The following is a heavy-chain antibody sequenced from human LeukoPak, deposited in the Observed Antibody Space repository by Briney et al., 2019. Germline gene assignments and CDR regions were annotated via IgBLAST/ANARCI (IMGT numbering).Heavy chain of an antibody. CDR1: GFTFSSYA. J-gene: IGHJ4*02. CDR2: ISDSGDST. Sequence: PGGSLRLSCAASGFTFSSYAMSWVRQAPGKGLEWVSAISDSGDSTYYADSVKGRFTISRDNSKNTLYLQMNSLRAEDTAIYYCAKVGKGRSAVAKTHVWLSDYWGQGTLVTVSS. V-gene: IGHV3-23*01. CDR3: AKVGKGRSAVAKTHVWLSDY. D-gene: IGHD3-3*02.